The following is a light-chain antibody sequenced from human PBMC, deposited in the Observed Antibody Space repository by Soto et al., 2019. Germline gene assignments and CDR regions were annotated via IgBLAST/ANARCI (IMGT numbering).Light chain of an antibody. CDR1: QGISSY. CDR3: QRYNSVPNT. J-gene: IGKJ3*01. CDR2: GAS. V-gene: IGKV1-27*01. Sequence: DIQMTQSPSSLSASVGDRVTITCRASQGISSYLAWYQQKPGKVPKLLIYGASTLHSGVPSRFSGSGSGTDFTLPISSLQPEDVATYYCQRYNSVPNTFGPGTKVDIK.